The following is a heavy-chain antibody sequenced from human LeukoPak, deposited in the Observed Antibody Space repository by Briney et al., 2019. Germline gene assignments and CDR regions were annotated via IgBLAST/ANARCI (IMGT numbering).Heavy chain of an antibody. Sequence: SETLSLTCTVSGGSISGYYWSWIRQPAGKGLEWIGRIYTSGSTNYNPSLKSRVTISVDTSKNQFSLKLSSVTAADTAVYYCARMSHYDFWSGYYTGATFDYWGQGTLVTVSS. J-gene: IGHJ4*02. CDR3: ARMSHYDFWSGYYTGATFDY. D-gene: IGHD3-3*01. V-gene: IGHV4-4*07. CDR2: IYTSGST. CDR1: GGSISGYY.